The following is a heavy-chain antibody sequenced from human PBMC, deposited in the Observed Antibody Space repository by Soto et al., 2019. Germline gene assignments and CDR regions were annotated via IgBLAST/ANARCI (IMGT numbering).Heavy chain of an antibody. Sequence: EVQLVESGGGLVQPGGSLRLSCAASGFTFSSYTMNWVRQAPGKGLEWISHITHSSSAIYYADSVRGRFTVSRDNAKNSLYLQLNSLRAEDTAVYYCAASILVSRQYFDLWRRGTLVTVSS. D-gene: IGHD3-9*01. CDR2: ITHSSSAI. CDR3: AASILVSRQYFDL. CDR1: GFTFSSYT. V-gene: IGHV3-48*01. J-gene: IGHJ2*01.